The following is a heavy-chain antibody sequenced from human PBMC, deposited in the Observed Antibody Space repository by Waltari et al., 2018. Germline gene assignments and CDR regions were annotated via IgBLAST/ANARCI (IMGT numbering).Heavy chain of an antibody. J-gene: IGHJ1*01. D-gene: IGHD6-19*01. CDR1: GYTFTRYA. Sequence: QIQLVQSGAEVKKPGASVKVSCKASGYTFTRYAMPWVRQAPGQRLEWMGWFNAGNGNTKYAQKSQGRVTITRDTSASKAYMELSSRRSEDTAVYYCARERADGSGWYVQHWGQGTLVTVSS. V-gene: IGHV1-3*01. CDR3: ARERADGSGWYVQH. CDR2: FNAGNGNT.